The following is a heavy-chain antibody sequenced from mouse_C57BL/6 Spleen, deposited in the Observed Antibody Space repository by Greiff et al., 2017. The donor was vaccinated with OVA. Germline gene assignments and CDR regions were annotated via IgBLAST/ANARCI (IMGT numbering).Heavy chain of an antibody. D-gene: IGHD2-1*01. Sequence: QVQLQQSGAELVRPGASVTLSCKASGYTFTDYEMHWVKQTPVHGLEWIGAIDPETGGTAYNQKFKGKAILTADKSSSTAYMELRSLTSEDSAVYYCKLPPHYAMDYWGQGTSVTVSS. J-gene: IGHJ4*01. CDR2: IDPETGGT. CDR1: GYTFTDYE. V-gene: IGHV1-15*01. CDR3: KLPPHYAMDY.